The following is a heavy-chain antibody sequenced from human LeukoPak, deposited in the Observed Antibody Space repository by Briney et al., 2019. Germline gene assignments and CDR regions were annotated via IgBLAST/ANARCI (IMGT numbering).Heavy chain of an antibody. V-gene: IGHV3-30*18. D-gene: IGHD1-26*01. Sequence: AESLRLSCAASGFTFSVYGIHWVRQAPGKGLEWVAVISNDGRNIHYATSVKGRFTSSIDNSKNTVYLQMNSLRAEDTAIYYCAKGRAGGSPAPALDYWGQGTLVTVSS. J-gene: IGHJ4*02. CDR3: AKGRAGGSPAPALDY. CDR2: ISNDGRNI. CDR1: GFTFSVYG.